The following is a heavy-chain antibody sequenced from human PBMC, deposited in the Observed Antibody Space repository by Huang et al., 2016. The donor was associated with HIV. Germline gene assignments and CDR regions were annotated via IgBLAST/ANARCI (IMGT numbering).Heavy chain of an antibody. CDR2: ISGYNGKT. CDR1: GYTFTNYA. D-gene: IGHD3-22*01. V-gene: IGHV1-18*01. Sequence: QVQLVLSGAEVKKPGASVKVSCKASGYTFTNYAINWVRQAPGQSLERTGWISGYNGKTNYAQKVQGRVTMTKDTATGTAYMELRSLISDDTAVYYCARERYYYDRSGYYTPVEYFHHWGQGTLVTVSS. CDR3: ARERYYYDRSGYYTPVEYFHH. J-gene: IGHJ1*01.